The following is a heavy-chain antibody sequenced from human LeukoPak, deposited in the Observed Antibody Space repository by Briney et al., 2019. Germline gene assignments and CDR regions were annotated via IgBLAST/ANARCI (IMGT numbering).Heavy chain of an antibody. D-gene: IGHD3-10*01. J-gene: IGHJ3*02. CDR1: GGSIGSYY. V-gene: IGHV4-59*01. CDR2: IYYSGST. CDR3: ARVRRLLWFGEQLDGAFDI. Sequence: SETLSLTCTVSGGSIGSYYWSWIRQPPGKGLEWIGYIYYSGSTNYNPSLKSRVAISVDTSKNQFSLKLSSVTAADTAVYYCARVRRLLWFGEQLDGAFDIWGQGTMVTVSS.